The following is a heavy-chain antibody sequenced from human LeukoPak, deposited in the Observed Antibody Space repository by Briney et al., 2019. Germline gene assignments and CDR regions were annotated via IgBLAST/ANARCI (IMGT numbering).Heavy chain of an antibody. CDR1: GFTFSSYA. J-gene: IGHJ6*02. D-gene: IGHD3-3*01. Sequence: GGSLRLSCAASGFTFSSYAMSWVRQAPGKGLEWVSAISGSGGSTYYTDSVKGRFTISRDNSKNMLYLQMNSLRAEDTAVYYCAKSMIRTPVLRFLEWPTYYYYYGMDVRGQGTTVTVSS. V-gene: IGHV3-23*01. CDR2: ISGSGGST. CDR3: AKSMIRTPVLRFLEWPTYYYYYGMDV.